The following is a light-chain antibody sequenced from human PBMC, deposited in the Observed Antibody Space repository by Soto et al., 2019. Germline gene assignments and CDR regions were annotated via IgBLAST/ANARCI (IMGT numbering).Light chain of an antibody. CDR2: GSS. J-gene: IGKJ5*01. Sequence: ELVMTQSPATLSVSPGEKDTLSCRATETVSTNLAWFQRKAGQPPRLLIYGSSTRATGVPDRFSGSGSGTEFTLTINNLEPEDFAVYYCQQRNVWPPITFGQGTRLEIK. CDR3: QQRNVWPPIT. CDR1: ETVSTN. V-gene: IGKV3-15*01.